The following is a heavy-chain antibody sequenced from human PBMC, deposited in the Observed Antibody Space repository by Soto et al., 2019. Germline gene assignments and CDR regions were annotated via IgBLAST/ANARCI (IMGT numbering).Heavy chain of an antibody. CDR1: GFTFSSYW. Sequence: GGSLRLSCAASGFTFSSYWMSWVRQAPGKGLEWVANIKQDGSEKYYVDSVKGRFTISRDNAKNSLYLQMNSLRAEDTAVYYCARTPIRYFDWLPHPRNAFDIRAQRTMVTVSS. J-gene: IGHJ3*02. V-gene: IGHV3-7*01. D-gene: IGHD3-9*01. CDR2: IKQDGSEK. CDR3: ARTPIRYFDWLPHPRNAFDI.